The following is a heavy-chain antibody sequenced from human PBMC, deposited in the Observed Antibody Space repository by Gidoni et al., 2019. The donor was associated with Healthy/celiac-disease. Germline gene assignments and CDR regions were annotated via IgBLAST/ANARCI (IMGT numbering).Heavy chain of an antibody. D-gene: IGHD3-10*01. J-gene: IGHJ4*02. CDR2: ISSSSSTR. CDR1: GFTFGTSS. V-gene: IGHV3-48*02. Sequence: EVQLVESGGGLLQPGRSLSLSCAASGFTFGTSSLTWVRQAPGKGLEWVSYISSSSSTRYYADSVKGRFTISRDNAKNSLYLQMNSLRDEDTAVYYCARGAKGAPITMVRGVNFDYWGQGTLVTVSS. CDR3: ARGAKGAPITMVRGVNFDY.